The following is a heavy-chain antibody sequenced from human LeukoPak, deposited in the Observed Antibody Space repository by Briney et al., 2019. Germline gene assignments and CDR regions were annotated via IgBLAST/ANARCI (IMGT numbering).Heavy chain of an antibody. CDR1: GFTFSSYG. CDR3: AKDYLPYSSDNWFGP. CDR2: ISGSGGST. J-gene: IGHJ5*02. D-gene: IGHD6-19*01. Sequence: PGGSLRLSCAASGFTFSSYGMSWVRQAPGKGLEWVSFISGSGGSTYYADSVKGRFTISRDNSKNTLYLQMNSLRAEDTAIYYCAKDYLPYSSDNWFGPWGQGTLVTVSS. V-gene: IGHV3-23*01.